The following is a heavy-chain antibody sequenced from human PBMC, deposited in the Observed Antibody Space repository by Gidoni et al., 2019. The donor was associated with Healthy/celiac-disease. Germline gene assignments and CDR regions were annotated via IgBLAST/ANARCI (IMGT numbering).Heavy chain of an antibody. CDR1: GFTFDDYA. V-gene: IGHV3-9*01. CDR2: ISWNSGSI. D-gene: IGHD4-17*01. Sequence: EVQLVESGGGLVQPGRSLRLSCAASGFTFDDYAMHWVRQAPGKGLEWVSGISWNSGSIGYADSVKGRFTISRDNAKNSLYLQMNSLRAEDTALYYCAKNYKAVTTEVYFDYWGQGTLVTVSS. CDR3: AKNYKAVTTEVYFDY. J-gene: IGHJ4*02.